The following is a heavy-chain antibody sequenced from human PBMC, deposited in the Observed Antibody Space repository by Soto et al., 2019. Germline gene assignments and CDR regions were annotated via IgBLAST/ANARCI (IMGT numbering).Heavy chain of an antibody. CDR3: AREGRGSYYADY. J-gene: IGHJ4*02. CDR1: GVSISTNW. D-gene: IGHD1-26*01. Sequence: SSETLSLTCTVSGVSISTNWWSWIRQSAGKGLEWIGRIYISGTTNYNPSLNSRVTMSVDTSKSQFSLRLSSVTAADSAIYYCAREGRGSYYADYRGRGILVT. CDR2: IYISGTT. V-gene: IGHV4-4*07.